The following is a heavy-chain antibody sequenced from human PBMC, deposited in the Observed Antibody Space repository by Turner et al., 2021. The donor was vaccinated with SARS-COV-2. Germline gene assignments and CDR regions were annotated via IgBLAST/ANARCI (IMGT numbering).Heavy chain of an antibody. CDR3: ARLLNPGSYYYYYYGMDV. CDR1: GGSSISSNYY. V-gene: IGHV4-39*01. J-gene: IGHJ6*02. CDR2: IYYSGST. D-gene: IGHD3-10*01. Sequence: QLQLQESGPGLVQPSETLSLTCPVSGGSSISSNYYWGWSRQPPGKGLEWIGSIYYSGSTYYNPSLKSRGTISVDTSKIQFSLKLGSVTAADTAVYYCARLLNPGSYYYYYYGMDVWGQGTTVTVSS.